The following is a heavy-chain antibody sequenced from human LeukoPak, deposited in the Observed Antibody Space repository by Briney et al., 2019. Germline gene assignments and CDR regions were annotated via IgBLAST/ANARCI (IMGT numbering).Heavy chain of an antibody. D-gene: IGHD6-13*01. V-gene: IGHV4-59*08. CDR2: IYYSGST. CDR1: GGSISSYY. Sequence: SETLSLTCTVSGGSISSYYWSWIRQPPGKGLEWIGYIYYSGSTNYNPSLKSRVTISVDTSKNQFSLKLSSVTAADTAVYYCARPHYSSSWYWFDPWGQGTLVTVSS. J-gene: IGHJ5*02. CDR3: ARPHYSSSWYWFDP.